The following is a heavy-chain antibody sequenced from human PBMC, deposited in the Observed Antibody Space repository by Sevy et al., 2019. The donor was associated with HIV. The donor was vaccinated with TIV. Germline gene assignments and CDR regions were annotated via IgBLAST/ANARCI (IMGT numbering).Heavy chain of an antibody. V-gene: IGHV3-9*01. CDR3: AKDLLLYGSGSYPLDY. Sequence: GGSLRLSCAASGFRFEGYGMHWVRRAPGKGLEWVSGISWNSGSVGYAVSVKGRFTISRDNAKNLLYLQMNSLTSEDTALYYCAKDLLLYGSGSYPLDYWGQGTVVTVSS. CDR2: ISWNSGSV. D-gene: IGHD3-10*01. CDR1: GFRFEGYG. J-gene: IGHJ4*02.